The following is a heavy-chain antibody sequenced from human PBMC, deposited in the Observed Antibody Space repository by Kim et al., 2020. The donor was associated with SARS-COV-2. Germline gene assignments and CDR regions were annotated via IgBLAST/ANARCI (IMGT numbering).Heavy chain of an antibody. D-gene: IGHD3-10*01. CDR2: ISYDGSNK. V-gene: IGHV3-30*04. Sequence: GGSLRLSCAASGFTFSSYAMHWVRQAPGKGLEWVAVISYDGSNKYYADSVKGRFTISRDNSKNTLYLQMNSLRAEDTAVYYCARDAVMVRGVIMNYYYYGMDVWGQGTTVTVSS. CDR1: GFTFSSYA. J-gene: IGHJ6*02. CDR3: ARDAVMVRGVIMNYYYYGMDV.